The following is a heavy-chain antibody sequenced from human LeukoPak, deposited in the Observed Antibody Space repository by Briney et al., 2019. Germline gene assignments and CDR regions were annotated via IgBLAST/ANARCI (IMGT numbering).Heavy chain of an antibody. CDR3: ARQRIAAAGTAGDAFDI. Sequence: PGGSLRLSCAASGFTFSSYSMNWVRQAPGKGLEWVSYISSSSSTIYYADSVKGRFTISRDNAKNSLYLQMNSLRAEDTAVYYCARQRIAAAGTAGDAFDIWGQGTMVTVSS. J-gene: IGHJ3*02. D-gene: IGHD6-13*01. V-gene: IGHV3-48*01. CDR2: ISSSSSTI. CDR1: GFTFSSYS.